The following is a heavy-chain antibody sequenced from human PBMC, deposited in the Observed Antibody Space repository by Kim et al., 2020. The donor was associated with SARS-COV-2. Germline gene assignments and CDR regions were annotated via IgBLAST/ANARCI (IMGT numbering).Heavy chain of an antibody. J-gene: IGHJ5*02. V-gene: IGHV1-69*13. Sequence: SVKVSCKASGGTFSSYAISWVRQAPGQGLEWMGGIIPIFGTANYAQKFQGRVTITADESTSTAYMELSSLRSEDTAVYYCARDRWSTILFDPWGQGTLVTVSS. CDR2: IIPIFGTA. D-gene: IGHD3-9*01. CDR3: ARDRWSTILFDP. CDR1: GGTFSSYA.